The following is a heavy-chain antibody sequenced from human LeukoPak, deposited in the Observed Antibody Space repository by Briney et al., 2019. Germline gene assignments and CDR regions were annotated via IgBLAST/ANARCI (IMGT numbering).Heavy chain of an antibody. CDR1: GFTFSSYW. D-gene: IGHD7-27*01. V-gene: IGHV3-74*01. CDR2: INSDGSST. J-gene: IGHJ4*02. CDR3: STDILETNWGGY. Sequence: GGSLRLSCAASGFTFSSYWMHWVRQAPGKGLVWVSRINSDGSSTSYADSVKGRFTISRDNAKNTLYLQTNSLKTEDTAVYYCSTDILETNWGGYWGQGTLVTVSS.